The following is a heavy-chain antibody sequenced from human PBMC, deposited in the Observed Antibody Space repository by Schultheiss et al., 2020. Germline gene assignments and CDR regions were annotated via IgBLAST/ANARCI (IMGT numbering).Heavy chain of an antibody. CDR3: ARYIGASSGYCDH. CDR2: INHSGST. CDR1: GGSFSGYY. Sequence: AETLSLTCAVYGGSFSGYYWSWIRQPPGKGLEWIGEINHSGSTNYNPSLKSRVTISVDTSKNQFSLKLSSVTAADTAVYYCARYIGASSGYCDHWGQGILVNVPS. J-gene: IGHJ5*02. V-gene: IGHV4-34*01. D-gene: IGHD3-22*01.